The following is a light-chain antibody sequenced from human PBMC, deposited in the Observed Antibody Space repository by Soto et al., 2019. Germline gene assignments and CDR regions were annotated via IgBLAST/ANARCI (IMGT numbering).Light chain of an antibody. CDR2: VAS. Sequence: EIVLTQSPGTLSLSPGERATLSCRASQSVSRSYLAWNQQKPGQAPRPLIYVASSRATGIPDRFSGSGSGTDFTLTISRLEPEDFAVYYCQQYGSSPITFGQGTRLEIK. V-gene: IGKV3-20*01. CDR3: QQYGSSPIT. J-gene: IGKJ5*01. CDR1: QSVSRSY.